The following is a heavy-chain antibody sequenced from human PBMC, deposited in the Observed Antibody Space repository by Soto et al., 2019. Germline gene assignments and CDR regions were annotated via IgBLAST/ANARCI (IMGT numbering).Heavy chain of an antibody. CDR2: ISYDGSNK. CDR1: GFTFSSYA. J-gene: IGHJ5*02. D-gene: IGHD2-21*02. V-gene: IGHV3-30-3*01. CDR3: ARDHIVVVTDIRRFDP. Sequence: QVQLVESGGGVVQPGRSLRLSCAASGFTFSSYAMHWVRQAPGKGLEWVAVISYDGSNKYYADSLKGRFTISRDNSKNTLYLQMNSLRAEDTAVYYCARDHIVVVTDIRRFDPWGQGTLVTVSS.